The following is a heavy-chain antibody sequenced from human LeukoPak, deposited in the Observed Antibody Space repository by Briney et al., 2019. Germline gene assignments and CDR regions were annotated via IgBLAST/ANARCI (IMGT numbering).Heavy chain of an antibody. CDR1: GFTFSNYC. J-gene: IGHJ3*02. Sequence: PGGSLRLSCAASGFTFSNYCMSWVRQAPGKGLEWVANIKQDGSEKYYVDSVKGRFTISRDNAKSTLYLQMDSLRAEDTAVYYCARGEFHLPFDIWGQGTMVTLSS. CDR2: IKQDGSEK. CDR3: ARGEFHLPFDI. D-gene: IGHD3-10*01. V-gene: IGHV3-7*04.